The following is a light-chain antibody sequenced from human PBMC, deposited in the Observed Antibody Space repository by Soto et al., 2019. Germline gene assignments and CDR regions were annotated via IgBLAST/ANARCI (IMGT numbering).Light chain of an antibody. V-gene: IGKV3-11*01. Sequence: EMVLTQSPATLSLSPGERATLSCRASQSVSSYLAWYQQKPGQAPRLLVYDASNRATGIPVRFSGSGSGTDFTLTISSLEPEDFAVYYCQERSDWYAFGQGTKLEL. CDR1: QSVSSY. CDR2: DAS. CDR3: QERSDWYA. J-gene: IGKJ2*01.